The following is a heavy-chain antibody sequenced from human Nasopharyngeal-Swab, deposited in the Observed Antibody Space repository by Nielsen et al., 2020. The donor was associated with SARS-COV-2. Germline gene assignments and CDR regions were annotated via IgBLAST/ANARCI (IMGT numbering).Heavy chain of an antibody. V-gene: IGHV1-69*13. D-gene: IGHD6-19*01. CDR2: IIPIFGTA. CDR1: GGTFSSYA. J-gene: IGHJ6*03. CDR3: ARGDIIAVAGTGYYYYYMDV. Sequence: SVKVSCKASGGTFSSYAISWVRQAPGQGLEWMGGIIPIFGTANYAQKFQGRVTITADESTGTAYMELSSLRSEDTAVYYCARGDIIAVAGTGYYYYYMDVWGKGTTVTVSS.